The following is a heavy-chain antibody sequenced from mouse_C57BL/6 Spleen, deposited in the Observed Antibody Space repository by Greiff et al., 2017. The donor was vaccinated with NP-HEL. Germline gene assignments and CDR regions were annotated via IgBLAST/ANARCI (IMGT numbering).Heavy chain of an antibody. Sequence: VQLQQSGPELVKPGASVKISCKASGYAFSSSWMNWVKQRPGKGLEWIGRIYPGDGDTNYNGKFKGKATLTADKSSSTAYMQLSSLTSEDSAVYFCARPNWDGNYFDYWGQGTTLTVSS. CDR3: ARPNWDGNYFDY. J-gene: IGHJ2*01. CDR1: GYAFSSSW. CDR2: IYPGDGDT. D-gene: IGHD4-1*01. V-gene: IGHV1-82*01.